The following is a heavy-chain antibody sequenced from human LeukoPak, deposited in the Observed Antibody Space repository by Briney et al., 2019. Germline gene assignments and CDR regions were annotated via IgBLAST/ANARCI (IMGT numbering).Heavy chain of an antibody. V-gene: IGHV4-39*01. D-gene: IGHD3-10*01. CDR1: GGSISSSSYY. CDR3: ARRVLLWFGESKNWFDP. CDR2: LYYSGST. Sequence: PETPSLTCTVSGGSISSSSYYWGWIRQPPGKGLEWIGSLYYSGSTYYNPSLKSRVTISVDTSKSQFSLKLSSVTAADTAVYYCARRVLLWFGESKNWFDPCGHRNLVTVSS. J-gene: IGHJ5*02.